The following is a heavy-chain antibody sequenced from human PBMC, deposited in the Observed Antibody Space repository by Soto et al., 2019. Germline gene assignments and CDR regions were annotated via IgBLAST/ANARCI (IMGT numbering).Heavy chain of an antibody. CDR3: AKGGIYCKRMSCLL. CDR1: GFTFSTYA. J-gene: IGHJ4*02. Sequence: GGSLRLSCAGSGFTFSTYAMSWVRQAPGKGLEWVSGISGSGDTTYYADSVKGRFTISRDNFQNTVYLQMSSLRAEDTAVYYCAKGGIYCKRMSCLLWGQGTLVTVSS. CDR2: ISGSGDTT. V-gene: IGHV3-23*01. D-gene: IGHD2-15*01.